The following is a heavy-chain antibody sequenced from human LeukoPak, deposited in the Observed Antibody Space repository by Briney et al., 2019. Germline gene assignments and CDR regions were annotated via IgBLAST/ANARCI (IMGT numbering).Heavy chain of an antibody. J-gene: IGHJ4*02. D-gene: IGHD3-10*01. CDR2: MSYDGSNK. CDR3: ARPPLWFGELLPVGGDCDY. V-gene: IGHV3-30-3*01. CDR1: GFTFSSYA. Sequence: GRSLRLSCAASGFTFSSYAMHWVRQAPGKGLEWVAVMSYDGSNKYYADSVKGRFTISRDNSKNTLYLQMHSLRAEDTAVYYCARPPLWFGELLPVGGDCDYGGQGTLVTVS.